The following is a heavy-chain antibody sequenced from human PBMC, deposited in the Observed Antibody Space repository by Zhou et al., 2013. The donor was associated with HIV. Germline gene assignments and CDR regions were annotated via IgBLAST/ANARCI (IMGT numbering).Heavy chain of an antibody. CDR3: ARTVVPAAEYDAFDI. V-gene: IGHV5-51*03. Sequence: EVQLVQSGAEVKKPGESLKISCKGSGYSFTSYWIGWVRQMPGKGLEWMGIIYPGDSDTRYSPSFQGQVTISADKSISTAYLQWSSLKASDTAMYYCARTVVPAAEYDAFDIWGQRDNGHRLF. CDR1: GYSFTSYW. CDR2: IYPGDSDT. D-gene: IGHD2-2*01. J-gene: IGHJ3*02.